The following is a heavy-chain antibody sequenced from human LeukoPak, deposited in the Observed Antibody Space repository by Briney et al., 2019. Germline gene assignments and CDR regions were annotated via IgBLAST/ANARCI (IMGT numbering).Heavy chain of an antibody. CDR1: GGTFSSYA. CDR3: ASVTTVYCSSTSCYALKRGIQGDYYYYGMDV. J-gene: IGHJ6*02. CDR2: IIPIFGTA. V-gene: IGHV1-69*13. Sequence: ASVKVSCKASGGTFSSYAISWVRQAPEQGLEWMGGIIPIFGTANYAQKFQGRVTITADESTSTAYMELSSLRSEDTAVCYCASVTTVYCSSTSCYALKRGIQGDYYYYGMDVWGQGTTVTVSS. D-gene: IGHD2-2*01.